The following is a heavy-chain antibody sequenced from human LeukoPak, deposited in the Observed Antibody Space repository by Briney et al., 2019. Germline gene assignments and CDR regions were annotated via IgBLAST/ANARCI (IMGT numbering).Heavy chain of an antibody. Sequence: ASVKVSCKASGYTFTSYYMHWVRQAPGQGLEWMGLINPTGGSTGYAQKFQGRVTMTRDMATSTDYMEVSSLRSEDTAVYYCARDNSLGDSAWWFDPWGQGTLVTVSS. CDR3: ARDNSLGDSAWWFDP. CDR2: INPTGGST. V-gene: IGHV1-46*01. D-gene: IGHD5-12*01. CDR1: GYTFTSYY. J-gene: IGHJ5*02.